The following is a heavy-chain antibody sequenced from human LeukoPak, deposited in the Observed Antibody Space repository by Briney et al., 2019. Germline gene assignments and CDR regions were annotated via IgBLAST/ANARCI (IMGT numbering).Heavy chain of an antibody. CDR1: GFTFSGSA. D-gene: IGHD4-17*01. CDR3: TSYGDYYYYYMDV. Sequence: PGGSLRLSCAASGFTFSGSAMHWVRQASGKGLEWVGRIRSKANSYATAYAASVKGRFTISRDDSKNTAYLQMNSLKTEDTAVYYCTSYGDYYYYYMDVWGKGTTVTVSS. J-gene: IGHJ6*03. CDR2: IRSKANSYAT. V-gene: IGHV3-73*01.